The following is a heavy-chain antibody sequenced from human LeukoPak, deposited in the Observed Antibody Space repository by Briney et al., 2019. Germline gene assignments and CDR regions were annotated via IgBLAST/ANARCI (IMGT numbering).Heavy chain of an antibody. CDR1: GFTFSDYY. CDR3: AKDPKSSIAARPFDY. D-gene: IGHD6-6*01. Sequence: GGSLRLSCAASGFTFSDYYMSRVRQAPGKGLEWVSAISGSGGSTYYADSVKGRFTISRDNSKNTLYLQMNSLRAEDTAVYYCAKDPKSSIAARPFDYWGQGTLVTVSS. J-gene: IGHJ4*02. V-gene: IGHV3-23*01. CDR2: ISGSGGST.